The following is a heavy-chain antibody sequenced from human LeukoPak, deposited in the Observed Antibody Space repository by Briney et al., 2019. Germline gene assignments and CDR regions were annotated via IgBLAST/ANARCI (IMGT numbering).Heavy chain of an antibody. D-gene: IGHD3-3*01. CDR2: IIPIFGTA. Sequence: ASVKVSCKASGGTFSSYAISWVRQAPGQGLEWMGGIIPIFGTANYAQKFQGRVTITTEESTSTAYMELSSLRSEDTAVYYCARGKVYDFWSGYSDYFDYWGQGTLVTVSS. V-gene: IGHV1-69*05. CDR1: GGTFSSYA. J-gene: IGHJ4*02. CDR3: ARGKVYDFWSGYSDYFDY.